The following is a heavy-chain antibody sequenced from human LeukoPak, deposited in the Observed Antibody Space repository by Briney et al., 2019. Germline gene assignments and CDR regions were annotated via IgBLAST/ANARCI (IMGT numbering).Heavy chain of an antibody. Sequence: GGSLRLSCAASGFTFSSYWMSWVRQAPGEGGEWGPNKKQDGREKNCVDSVKGRFTISRDNAKNSLYLQMNSLRAEDTAVYYCARDRDIVVVPAAYYYYYYGMGVWGQGTTVTVSS. V-gene: IGHV3-7*01. J-gene: IGHJ6*02. CDR1: GFTFSSYW. D-gene: IGHD2-2*01. CDR2: KKQDGREK. CDR3: ARDRDIVVVPAAYYYYYYGMGV.